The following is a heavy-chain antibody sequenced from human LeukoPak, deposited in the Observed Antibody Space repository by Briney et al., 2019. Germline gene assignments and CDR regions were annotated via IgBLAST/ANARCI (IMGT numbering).Heavy chain of an antibody. D-gene: IGHD3-9*01. J-gene: IGHJ6*02. CDR3: ARDRRYGLRYFDAAQDV. Sequence: GGSLRLSCAASGFTFSSYWMSWVRQAPGKGLEWVANIKQDGSEKYYVDSVKGRFTISRDNAKNSLYLHMNSLRAEDTAVYYCARDRRYGLRYFDAAQDVWGQGTTVTVSS. CDR2: IKQDGSEK. V-gene: IGHV3-7*01. CDR1: GFTFSSYW.